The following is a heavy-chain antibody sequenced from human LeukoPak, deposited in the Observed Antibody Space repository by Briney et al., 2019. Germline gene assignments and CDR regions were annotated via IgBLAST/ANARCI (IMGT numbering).Heavy chain of an antibody. CDR3: ARDGIAARRVNWFVP. CDR1: GYTFTSYY. D-gene: IGHD6-6*01. CDR2: INPSGGST. J-gene: IGHJ5*02. V-gene: IGHV1-46*01. Sequence: GASVKVSCKASGYTFTSYYMHWVRQAPGQGLEWMGIINPSGGSTSYAQKFQGRVTMTRDTSTSTVYMELSSLRSEDTAVYYCARDGIAARRVNWFVPWGQGTLVTVSS.